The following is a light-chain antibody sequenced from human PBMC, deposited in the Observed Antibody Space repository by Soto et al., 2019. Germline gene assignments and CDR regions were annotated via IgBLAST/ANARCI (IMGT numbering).Light chain of an antibody. Sequence: EIVLTQSPGTLSLSPGERATLSCRASQSVSSSYLAWYQQKPGQAPRLLIYGPSTRATGIPDRFSGSGSGTDFTFTISRLEPEDFAVYYCQQYGSSPITFGQGTRLEIK. V-gene: IGKV3-20*01. CDR3: QQYGSSPIT. CDR2: GPS. J-gene: IGKJ5*01. CDR1: QSVSSSY.